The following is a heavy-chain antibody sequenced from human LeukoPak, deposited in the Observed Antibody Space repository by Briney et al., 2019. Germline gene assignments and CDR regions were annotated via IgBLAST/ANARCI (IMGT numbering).Heavy chain of an antibody. J-gene: IGHJ6*02. V-gene: IGHV1-2*02. D-gene: IGHD2/OR15-2a*01. CDR3: ARELIDYYYYGMDV. CDR1: GYTFTGYY. CDR2: INPNSGGT. Sequence: GASVKVSCKASGYTFTGYYMHWVRQAPGQGLEWMGWINPNSGGTNYAQKLQGRVTMTRDTSISTAYMELSRLRSDDTAVYYCARELIDYYYYGMDVWGQGTTVTVSS.